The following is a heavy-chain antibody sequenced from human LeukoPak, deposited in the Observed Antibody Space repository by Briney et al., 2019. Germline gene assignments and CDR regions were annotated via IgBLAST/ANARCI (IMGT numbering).Heavy chain of an antibody. Sequence: GRSLRLSCAASGFTFSSYGVHWVRQAPGKGLEGVAVIWYDGSNKYYADSVKGRFTISRDNSKNTLYLQMNSLRAEDTAVYYCARDCGDGYNFGGNDYWGQGTLVTVSS. J-gene: IGHJ4*02. V-gene: IGHV3-33*01. CDR3: ARDCGDGYNFGGNDY. D-gene: IGHD5-24*01. CDR1: GFTFSSYG. CDR2: IWYDGSNK.